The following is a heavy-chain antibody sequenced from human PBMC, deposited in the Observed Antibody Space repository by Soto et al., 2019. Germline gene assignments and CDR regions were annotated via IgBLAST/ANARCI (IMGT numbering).Heavy chain of an antibody. J-gene: IGHJ5*02. Sequence: SYAIWSLSHSPRQGLEWMGGIIPIFGTANYAQKFQGRVTITADESTSTAYMELSSLRSEDTAVYYCARPTVVVVPAALNWFDPWGQGTLVTVSS. CDR3: ARPTVVVVPAALNWFDP. CDR1: SYA. CDR2: IIPIFGTA. V-gene: IGHV1-69*01. D-gene: IGHD2-2*01.